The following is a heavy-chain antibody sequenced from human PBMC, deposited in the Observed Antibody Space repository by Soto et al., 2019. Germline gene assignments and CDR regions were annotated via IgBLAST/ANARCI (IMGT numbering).Heavy chain of an antibody. CDR2: IYYSGST. Sequence: QVQLQESGPGLVKPSQTLSLTCTVSGGSISSGGYYWSWIRQHPGKGLEWIGYIYYSGSTYYNSSLKSRVTISVDTSKNQFSLKLSSVTAADTAVYYCAREGPATENWFDPWGQGTLVTVSS. D-gene: IGHD2-2*01. J-gene: IGHJ5*02. CDR3: AREGPATENWFDP. V-gene: IGHV4-31*03. CDR1: GGSISSGGYY.